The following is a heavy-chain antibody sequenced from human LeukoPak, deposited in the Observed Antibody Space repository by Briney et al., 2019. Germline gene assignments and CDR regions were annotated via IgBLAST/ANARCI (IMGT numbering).Heavy chain of an antibody. D-gene: IGHD6-13*01. CDR3: ATGYLVTAGLMDV. J-gene: IGHJ6*02. Sequence: ASVKVSCKVSGYTLTELSMFWVRQAPGKGLEWMGSFDPEGGKTVYAQKSQGRVTMTEDTSTDTAYMELSSLRSEDTAVYYCATGYLVTAGLMDVWGQGTTVTVSS. CDR1: GYTLTELS. V-gene: IGHV1-24*01. CDR2: FDPEGGKT.